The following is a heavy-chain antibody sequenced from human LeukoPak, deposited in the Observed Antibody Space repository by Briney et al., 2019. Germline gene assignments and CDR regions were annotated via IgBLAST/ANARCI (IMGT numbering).Heavy chain of an antibody. J-gene: IGHJ6*03. D-gene: IGHD2-2*01. CDR2: INPNSGGT. CDR1: GYTFTGYY. V-gene: IGHV1-2*02. Sequence: ASVKVSCKASGYTFTGYYMHWVRQAPGQGLEWMGWINPNSGGTNYAQKFQGRVTMTRDTTISTAYMELSRLRSDDTGVYYCARDLEYCSSTSCHYYMDVWGKGTTVTVSS. CDR3: ARDLEYCSSTSCHYYMDV.